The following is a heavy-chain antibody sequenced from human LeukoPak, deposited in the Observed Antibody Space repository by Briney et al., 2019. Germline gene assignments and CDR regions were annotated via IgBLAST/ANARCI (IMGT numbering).Heavy chain of an antibody. V-gene: IGHV4-59*01. CDR1: GGSISSYY. J-gene: IGHJ4*02. D-gene: IGHD6-19*01. CDR2: IYYSGST. CDR3: ASQQWLVQPFDY. Sequence: SETLSLTCTVSGGSISSYYWSWIRQPPGKGLEWIGYIYYSGSTNYNPSLKSRVTISVDTSKNQFSLKLSSVTAADTAVYYCASQQWLVQPFDYWGQGTLVTVSS.